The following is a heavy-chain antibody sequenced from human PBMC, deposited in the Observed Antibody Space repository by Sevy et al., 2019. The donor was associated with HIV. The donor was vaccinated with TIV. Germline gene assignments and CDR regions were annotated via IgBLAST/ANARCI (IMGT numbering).Heavy chain of an antibody. D-gene: IGHD5-18*01. CDR3: ARVESVDTAMVRWYFDL. J-gene: IGHJ2*01. Sequence: SETLSLTCTVSGGSISSGDYYWSWIRQPPGKGLEWIGYIYYSGSTYYNPSLKSRVTISVDTSKNQFSLKLSSVTAADTAVYYCARVESVDTAMVRWYFDLWGRGTLVTVSS. CDR2: IYYSGST. CDR1: GGSISSGDYY. V-gene: IGHV4-30-4*01.